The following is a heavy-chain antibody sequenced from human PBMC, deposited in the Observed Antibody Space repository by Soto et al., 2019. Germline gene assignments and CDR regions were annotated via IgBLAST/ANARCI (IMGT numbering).Heavy chain of an antibody. CDR2: ISYDGSNK. CDR1: GFTFSSYA. J-gene: IGHJ6*02. V-gene: IGHV3-30-3*01. CDR3: ARFRDSTARIKTAISPPYYGMDV. Sequence: GGSLRLSCAASGFTFSSYAMHWVRQAPGKGLEWVAVISYDGSNKYYADSVKGRFTISRDNSKNTLYLQMNSLRAEDTAVYYCARFRDSTARIKTAISPPYYGMDVWGQGTTVTVSS. D-gene: IGHD3-22*01.